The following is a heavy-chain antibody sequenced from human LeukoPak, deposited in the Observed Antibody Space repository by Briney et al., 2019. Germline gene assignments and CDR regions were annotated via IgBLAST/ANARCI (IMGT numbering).Heavy chain of an antibody. CDR3: ARGVRGSYGTDL. CDR2: INPAGSST. J-gene: IGHJ5*02. D-gene: IGHD1-26*01. Sequence: GGSLRLSCAASGFTFSSDWMHWVRQAPGQGLVWVSRINPAGSSTNYADSVKGRFTISRDNTMNTLYLHLNSLRAEDTAVYYCARGVRGSYGTDLWGQGTLVTVSS. V-gene: IGHV3-74*01. CDR1: GFTFSSDW.